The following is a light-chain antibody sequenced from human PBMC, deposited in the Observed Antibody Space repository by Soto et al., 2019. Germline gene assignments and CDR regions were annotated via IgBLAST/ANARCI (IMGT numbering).Light chain of an antibody. J-gene: IGKJ2*01. CDR2: DIS. CDR3: QHDENLPYT. V-gene: IGKV1-33*01. CDR1: QVITNY. Sequence: DIHLTQSASSLSASVGDRVTITCQASQVITNYLNWYQQKPGKAPKLLIYDISTLEIGVSSRFSVSGSGTHFTFTINGLQPADIATYYCQHDENLPYTFGQGTKLEI.